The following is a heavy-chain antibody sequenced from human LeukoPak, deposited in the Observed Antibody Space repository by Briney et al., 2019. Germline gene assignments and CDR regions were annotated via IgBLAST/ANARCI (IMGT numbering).Heavy chain of an antibody. V-gene: IGHV1-69*05. J-gene: IGHJ4*02. D-gene: IGHD3-9*01. Sequence: GASVKVSCKASGGTFSSYAVSWVRQAPGQGLEWMGGIIPIFGTANYAQKFQGRDTITTDESTSTAYMELSSLRSEDTAVYYCAVVLRYFDWSDPFDYWGQGTLVTVSS. CDR3: AVVLRYFDWSDPFDY. CDR2: IIPIFGTA. CDR1: GGTFSSYA.